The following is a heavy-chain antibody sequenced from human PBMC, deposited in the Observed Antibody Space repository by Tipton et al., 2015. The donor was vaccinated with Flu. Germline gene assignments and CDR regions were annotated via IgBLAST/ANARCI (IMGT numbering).Heavy chain of an antibody. V-gene: IGHV4-38-2*02. J-gene: IGHJ4*02. CDR2: IHRSGNT. Sequence: TLSLTCSVSGDSIGSDYYWGWIRQPPGKGLVWLGNIHRSGNTYYNSSLKSRVTISLDKSKNQFFLRLVSMTATDTAVYYCARVRDAELLLHYFDYWGQGTLVTVSS. D-gene: IGHD2-15*01. CDR3: ARVRDAELLLHYFDY. CDR1: GDSIGSDYY.